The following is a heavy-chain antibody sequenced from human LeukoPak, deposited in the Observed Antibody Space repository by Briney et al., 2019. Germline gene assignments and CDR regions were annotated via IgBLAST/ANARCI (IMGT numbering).Heavy chain of an antibody. CDR3: ATIRGGCSSTSCYFEN. CDR1: GDSISSSIW. D-gene: IGHD2-2*01. V-gene: IGHV4-4*02. J-gene: IGHJ4*02. CDR2: TYHSEST. Sequence: SGTLSLTCAVSGDSISSSIWWTWVRQPPGKGLEWIGETYHSESTNYNPSLKSRVAISIDNSKNQFSLKLTSVTAADTAIYYCATIRGGCSSTSCYFENWGQGTLVTVSS.